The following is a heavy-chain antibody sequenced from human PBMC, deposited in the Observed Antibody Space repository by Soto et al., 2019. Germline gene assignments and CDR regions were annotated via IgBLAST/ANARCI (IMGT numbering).Heavy chain of an antibody. D-gene: IGHD6-13*01. V-gene: IGHV4-4*07. J-gene: IGHJ4*02. CDR2: IHTSDST. CDR3: ARALSAAAGLYFDY. Sequence: QVQLQESGPGLVKPSETLSLTCTVSGGSISSYYWSWVRQPAGKGLEWIGRIHTSDSTNFNPSLKSRVTMSVDTSKHQFSLRLTSLTAADTAVYYCARALSAAAGLYFDYWGQGTLVTVSS. CDR1: GGSISSYY.